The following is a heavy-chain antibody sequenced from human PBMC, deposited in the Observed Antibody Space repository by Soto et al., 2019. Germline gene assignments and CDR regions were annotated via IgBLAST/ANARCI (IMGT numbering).Heavy chain of an antibody. D-gene: IGHD2-2*01. Sequence: PGGSLRLSCAASGFTFSSYAMSWVRQAPGKGLEWVSAISGSGGSTYYADSVKGRFTISRDNSKNTLYLQMNSLRAEDTAVYYCAKDRGYCSSTSCYAADEYFQHWGQGTLVTVSS. CDR1: GFTFSSYA. CDR2: ISGSGGST. J-gene: IGHJ1*01. CDR3: AKDRGYCSSTSCYAADEYFQH. V-gene: IGHV3-23*01.